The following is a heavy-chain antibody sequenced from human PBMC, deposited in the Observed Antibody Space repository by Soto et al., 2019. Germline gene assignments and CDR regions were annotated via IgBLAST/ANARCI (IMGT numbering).Heavy chain of an antibody. CDR1: GFTFSSYS. J-gene: IGHJ6*02. CDR3: ARVPPSAGYGIDV. V-gene: IGHV3-21*01. Sequence: EVQLVESGGGLVKPGGSLRLSCAASGFTFSSYSMNWVRQAPGQGLEWVSSISSSSSYIYYADSVKGRITISRDNANNSLYPQMNSLRAEDTAVYYCARVPPSAGYGIDVRGHGTTVTVFS. CDR2: ISSSSSYI. D-gene: IGHD6-19*01.